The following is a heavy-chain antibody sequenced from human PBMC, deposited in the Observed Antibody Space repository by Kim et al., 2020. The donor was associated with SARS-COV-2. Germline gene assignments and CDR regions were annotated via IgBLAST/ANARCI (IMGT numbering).Heavy chain of an antibody. V-gene: IGHV1-18*04. CDR3: ARDSWGSVVGATAPYFDY. D-gene: IGHD1-26*01. Sequence: ASVKVSCKASGYTFTRNGFSWVRQAPGQGLEWMGWISAYNGNTNYAQNLQGRVTMTTDSSTSTAYMELRSLRSDDTAVYYCARDSWGSVVGATAPYFDYWGQGTLVTVSS. CDR1: GYTFTRNG. J-gene: IGHJ4*02. CDR2: ISAYNGNT.